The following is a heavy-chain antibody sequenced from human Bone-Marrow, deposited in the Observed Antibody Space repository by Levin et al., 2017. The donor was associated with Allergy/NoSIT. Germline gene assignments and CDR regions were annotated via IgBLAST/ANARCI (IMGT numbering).Heavy chain of an antibody. D-gene: IGHD1-26*01. CDR3: ARSGSSILDYYGMDV. Sequence: ASVKVSCKASGDTFTSYVIHWVRQAPGQKLEWIGWINTGNSNTKYSHKFQGRVTITKDTSATTAFLDLSSLRSEDSALYYCARSGSSILDYYGMDVWGQGTTVTVSS. CDR1: GDTFTSYV. J-gene: IGHJ6*02. V-gene: IGHV1-3*04. CDR2: INTGNSNT.